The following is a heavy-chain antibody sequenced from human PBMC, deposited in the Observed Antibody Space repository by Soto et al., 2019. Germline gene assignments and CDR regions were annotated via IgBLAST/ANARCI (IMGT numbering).Heavy chain of an antibody. Sequence: ASVKVSCKASGYTFTSYGISWVRQAPGQGLEWMGWISAYNGNTNYAQKLQGRVTMTTDTYTSTAYMELRSLRADDTAVYYCAREVKGSSSFDYWGQGTLVTVSS. CDR2: ISAYNGNT. D-gene: IGHD6-6*01. V-gene: IGHV1-18*01. CDR3: AREVKGSSSFDY. CDR1: GYTFTSYG. J-gene: IGHJ4*02.